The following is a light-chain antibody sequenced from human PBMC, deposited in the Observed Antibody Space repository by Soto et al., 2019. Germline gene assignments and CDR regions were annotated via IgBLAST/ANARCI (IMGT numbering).Light chain of an antibody. Sequence: DIPTTQSPSTLSASEGDRDIITCRASQSITKWMDWYQQKPGKAPRLLIYDASSLESGVPSRFSASGSGTEFTLTISSLQPDDFATYYCQQYNGRWTFGQGTKVDI. CDR2: DAS. V-gene: IGKV1-5*01. CDR1: QSITKW. CDR3: QQYNGRWT. J-gene: IGKJ1*01.